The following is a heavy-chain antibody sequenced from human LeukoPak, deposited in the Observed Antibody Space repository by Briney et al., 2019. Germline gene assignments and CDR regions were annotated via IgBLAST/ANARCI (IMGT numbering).Heavy chain of an antibody. V-gene: IGHV3-33*01. D-gene: IGHD5-12*01. CDR2: IWYDGSNK. CDR1: GFTFSSYG. Sequence: PGGSLRLSCAASGFTFSSYGMHWVRQAPGKGLEWVAVIWYDGSNKYYADSVKGRFTISRDNAKNSLYLQMNSLRAEDTAVYYCAREWLSRDYFDYWGQGTLVTVSS. J-gene: IGHJ4*02. CDR3: AREWLSRDYFDY.